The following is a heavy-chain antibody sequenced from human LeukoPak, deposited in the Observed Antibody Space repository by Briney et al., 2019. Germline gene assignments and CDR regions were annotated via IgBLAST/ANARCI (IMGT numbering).Heavy chain of an antibody. V-gene: IGHV3-23*01. CDR2: ISGSGGST. J-gene: IGHJ3*02. CDR3: ACGTELELRIVDAFDS. CDR1: GYTFSSYA. Sequence: GGSLRLSCATSGYTFSSYAMSWVRQAPGKGLEWVSAISGSGGSTYYADSVKGRYTISRDNSKNTLYVQMNIPRAEDTAVYYCACGTELELRIVDAFDSWGQGTMVTVSS. D-gene: IGHD1-26*01.